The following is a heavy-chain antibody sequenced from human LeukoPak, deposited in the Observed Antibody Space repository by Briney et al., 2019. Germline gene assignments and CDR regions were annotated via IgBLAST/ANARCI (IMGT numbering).Heavy chain of an antibody. V-gene: IGHV3-64*01. J-gene: IGHJ4*02. CDR1: GFTFSSYA. CDR2: ISSNGGST. D-gene: IGHD2/OR15-2a*01. CDR3: ARDAILGAPTYYFGY. Sequence: GGSLRLSCAASGFTFSSYAMHWVRQAPGKGLEYVSAISSNGGSTYYANSVKGRFTISRDNSKNTLYLQMGSLRAEDMAVYFCARDAILGAPTYYFGYWGQGTLVTVSS.